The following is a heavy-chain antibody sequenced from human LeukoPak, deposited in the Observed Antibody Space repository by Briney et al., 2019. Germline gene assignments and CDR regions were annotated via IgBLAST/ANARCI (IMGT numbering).Heavy chain of an antibody. Sequence: GGSLRLSCAASGFTFSNYCMHWVRQIPGKGLVWVSRICPDGTVTDYADSVKGRFTISRVNAKNMVFLQMNSLRADDTAVYYCVRDFRSADYWGQGILVTVSS. CDR2: ICPDGTVT. CDR3: VRDFRSADY. J-gene: IGHJ4*02. V-gene: IGHV3-74*01. CDR1: GFTFSNYC.